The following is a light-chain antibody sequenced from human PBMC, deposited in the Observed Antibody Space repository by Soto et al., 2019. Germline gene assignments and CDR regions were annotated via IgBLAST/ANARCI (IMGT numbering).Light chain of an antibody. CDR2: EVI. V-gene: IGLV2-14*01. CDR1: SSDVGAYDS. CDR3: SSYTNTNTHV. Sequence: QSVLAQPASVSGSPGQSITISCTGTSSDVGAYDSVSWYQQHPGKAPKLMIYEVINRSSGVSNRFSGSKSGNTASLTISGLQAEDEADYHCSSYTNTNTHVFGTGTKVTVL. J-gene: IGLJ1*01.